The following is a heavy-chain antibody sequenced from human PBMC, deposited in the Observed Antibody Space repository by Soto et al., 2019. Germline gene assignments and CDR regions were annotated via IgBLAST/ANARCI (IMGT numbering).Heavy chain of an antibody. V-gene: IGHV1-69*01. CDR2: IIPMVDTA. CDR1: GDTLSSHA. J-gene: IGHJ3*02. CDR3: ASDYLSIEAGNCAVADAFDI. Sequence: QVQLVQSGAEVMKPGSSAKVSCKASGDTLSSHAISWVRQAPGQGLEWMGAIIPMVDTANIAQRFQGSVTITSDASTGTVYMELSGLRSEDTAVYYCASDYLSIEAGNCAVADAFDIWGQGTMVTVSS. D-gene: IGHD6-25*01.